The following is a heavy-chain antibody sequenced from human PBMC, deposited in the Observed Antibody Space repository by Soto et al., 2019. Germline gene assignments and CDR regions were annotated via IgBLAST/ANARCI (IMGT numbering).Heavy chain of an antibody. V-gene: IGHV4-59*01. J-gene: IGHJ6*02. CDR2: IYYSGST. CDR3: ARAYGGFDNGLDV. D-gene: IGHD5-12*01. CDR1: GDSIRSYY. Sequence: LSLTCTVSGDSIRSYYWTWIRQPPGKGLELIGYIYYSGSTRYNPSLKSRVTISVDMSKNQSSLKPSSVIAADTAVYYCARAYGGFDNGLDVRGQLTAVTVSS.